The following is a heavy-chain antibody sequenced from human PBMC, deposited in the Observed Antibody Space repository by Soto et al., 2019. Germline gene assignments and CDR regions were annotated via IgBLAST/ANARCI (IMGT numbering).Heavy chain of an antibody. CDR3: ARRSAQLNAFDI. D-gene: IGHD3-3*01. J-gene: IGHJ3*02. CDR2: LNWSGDSS. Sequence: PGGSLRLSCVDSGSPFSDYAMSWVRQAQGKGLEWVSSLNWSGDSSGHADSVKGRFTISRDNAKNTLYLQMNSLRAEDTALYHCARRSAQLNAFDIWGQGTMVTVSS. CDR1: GSPFSDYA. V-gene: IGHV3-20*01.